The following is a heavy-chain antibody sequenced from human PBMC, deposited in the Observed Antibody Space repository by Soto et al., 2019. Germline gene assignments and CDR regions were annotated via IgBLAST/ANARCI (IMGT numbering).Heavy chain of an antibody. D-gene: IGHD1-26*01. CDR1: GGTFSSYG. CDR2: IIPMFGTA. V-gene: IGHV1-69*13. CDR3: ARSVGVTTLSYLDY. J-gene: IGHJ4*02. Sequence: EASVKVSCKAAGGTFSSYGISWLRQSPGQGLEWMGGIIPMFGTATHTQNFQGRLTITADESTSTAYMELSSLRSEDTAVYFCARSVGVTTLSYLDYWGQGTLVTVSS.